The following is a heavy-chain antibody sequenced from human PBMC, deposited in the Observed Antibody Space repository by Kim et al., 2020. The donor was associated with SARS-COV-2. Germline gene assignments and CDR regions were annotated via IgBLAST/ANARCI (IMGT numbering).Heavy chain of an antibody. CDR3: ARVEYYYGSGSSIDY. V-gene: IGHV4-31*02. D-gene: IGHD3-10*01. J-gene: IGHJ4*02. Sequence: PSLKSRFTISVDTSKNQFSLKLSSVTAADTAVYYCARVEYYYGSGSSIDYWGQGTLVTVSS.